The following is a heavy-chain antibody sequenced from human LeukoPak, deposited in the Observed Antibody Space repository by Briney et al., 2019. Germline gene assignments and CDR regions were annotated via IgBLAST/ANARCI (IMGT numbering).Heavy chain of an antibody. V-gene: IGHV1-2*02. CDR1: GYVFTAYY. J-gene: IGHJ4*02. CDR3: ARDEEMTSGSGAGYCFEH. D-gene: IGHD3-10*01. Sequence: ASVKVSCKASGYVFTAYYIHWVRRAPGQGLEWVAWINPNTGGTNYAQNFQGRVSLTRDTSISTAYMELRGLRFDDTALYYSARDEEMTSGSGAGYCFEHWGQGTLVTVSS. CDR2: INPNTGGT.